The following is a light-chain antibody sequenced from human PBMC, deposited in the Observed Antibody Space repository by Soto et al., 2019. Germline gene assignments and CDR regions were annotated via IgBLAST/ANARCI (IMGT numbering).Light chain of an antibody. J-gene: IGLJ3*02. CDR1: SSNIGSNT. V-gene: IGLV1-44*01. Sequence: QSVLTQPPSASGTPGQRVTISCSGSSSNIGSNTVNWYQQLPGTAPTLLIYSNNQRPSGVPDRFSGSKSGTSASLAISGLQSEDEADYYCAAWDDSLNAWVFGRGTKLTVL. CDR2: SNN. CDR3: AAWDDSLNAWV.